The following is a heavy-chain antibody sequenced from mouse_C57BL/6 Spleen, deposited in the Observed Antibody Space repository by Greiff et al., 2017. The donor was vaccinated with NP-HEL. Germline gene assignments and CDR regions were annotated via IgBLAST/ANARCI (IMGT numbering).Heavy chain of an antibody. CDR2: IYPGDGDT. CDR3: ARRDFYYSNYDAMDY. V-gene: IGHV1-82*01. CDR1: GYAFSSSW. D-gene: IGHD2-5*01. J-gene: IGHJ4*01. Sequence: VQLQQSGPELVKPGASVKISCKASGYAFSSSWMNWVKQRPGKGLEWIGRIYPGDGDTNYNGKFKGKATLTADKSSSTAYMQLSSLTSEDSAVYFGARRDFYYSNYDAMDYWGQGTSVTVSS.